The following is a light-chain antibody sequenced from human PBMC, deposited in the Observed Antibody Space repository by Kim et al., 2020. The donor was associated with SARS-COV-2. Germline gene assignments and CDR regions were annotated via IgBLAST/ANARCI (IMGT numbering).Light chain of an antibody. V-gene: IGKV3-11*01. CDR1: QDWRNS. CDR3: QQRMNWPLT. J-gene: IGKJ4*01. Sequence: LSPGERATLYCRANQDWRNSLAWYQLQPGQAPRLLIFDASKRAPGIPARISGSGSGTDFTLTISSLAPEDFAVYYCQQRMNWPLTFGGGTKVEIK. CDR2: DAS.